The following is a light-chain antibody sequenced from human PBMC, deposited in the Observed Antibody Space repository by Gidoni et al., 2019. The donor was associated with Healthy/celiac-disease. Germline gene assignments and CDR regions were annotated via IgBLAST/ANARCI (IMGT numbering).Light chain of an antibody. CDR1: QSISTY. CDR3: QQSYSTSVT. Sequence: DIQMTQSPSSLSASVGDRVTITCRASQSISTYLNWYQKSPGKAPKLLIYTASSLESGVPSRFSGTGSGTDFTLTISSLQPEDFATYYCQQSYSTSVTFGQGTELEI. V-gene: IGKV1-39*01. CDR2: TAS. J-gene: IGKJ2*01.